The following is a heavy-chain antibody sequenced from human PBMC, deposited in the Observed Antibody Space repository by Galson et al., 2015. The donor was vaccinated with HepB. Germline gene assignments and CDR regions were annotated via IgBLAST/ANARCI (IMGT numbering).Heavy chain of an antibody. CDR3: ARQLGQWLGDSYFDY. Sequence: QSGAEVTKPGESLKISRKGSGSSFTSYWIGWVRQMPGKGLEWMGIIYPGDSDTRYSPSFQGQVTISADKSISTAYLQGSSLKASDTAMYYCARQLGQWLGDSYFDYWGQGTLVTVSS. V-gene: IGHV5-51*01. CDR2: IYPGDSDT. CDR1: GSSFTSYW. D-gene: IGHD6-19*01. J-gene: IGHJ4*02.